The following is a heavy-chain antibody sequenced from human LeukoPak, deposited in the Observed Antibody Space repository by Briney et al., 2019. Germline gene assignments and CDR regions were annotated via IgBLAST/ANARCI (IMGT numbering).Heavy chain of an antibody. CDR2: ISYDGSNK. CDR1: GFTFSSYW. D-gene: IGHD1-14*01. Sequence: GGSLRLSCEASGFTFSSYWMHWVRQAPGKGLEWVAVISYDGSNKYYADSVKGRFTISRDNSKNTLYLQMNSLRAEDTAVYYCAKAEFDYWGQGTLVTVSS. CDR3: AKAEFDY. J-gene: IGHJ4*02. V-gene: IGHV3-30*18.